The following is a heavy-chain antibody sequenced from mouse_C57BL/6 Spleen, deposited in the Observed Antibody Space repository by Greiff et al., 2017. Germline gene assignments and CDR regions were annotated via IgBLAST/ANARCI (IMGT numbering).Heavy chain of an antibody. CDR2: IDPSDSET. Sequence: QVQLQQFGAELVRPGSSVKLSCKASGYTFTSYWMHWVKQRPIQGLEWIGNIDPSDSETHYNQKFKDKATLTVDKSSSTAYMQLSSLTSEDSAVYYCARGVAHYYAMDYWGQGTSVTVSS. D-gene: IGHD1-1*01. V-gene: IGHV1-52*01. CDR1: GYTFTSYW. J-gene: IGHJ4*01. CDR3: ARGVAHYYAMDY.